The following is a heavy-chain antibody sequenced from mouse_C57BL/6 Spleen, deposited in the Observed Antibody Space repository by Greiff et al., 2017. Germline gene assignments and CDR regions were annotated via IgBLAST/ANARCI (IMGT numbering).Heavy chain of an antibody. CDR1: GYAFSSYW. Sequence: QVQLQQSGAALVKPGASVKISCKASGYAFSSYWMNWVKQRPGKGLEWIGQIYPGDGDTNYNGKFKGKATLTADKSSSTAYMQLSSLTSEDSAVYFCARNYGSSLYWYFDVWGTGTTVTVSS. V-gene: IGHV1-80*01. J-gene: IGHJ1*03. CDR3: ARNYGSSLYWYFDV. CDR2: IYPGDGDT. D-gene: IGHD1-1*01.